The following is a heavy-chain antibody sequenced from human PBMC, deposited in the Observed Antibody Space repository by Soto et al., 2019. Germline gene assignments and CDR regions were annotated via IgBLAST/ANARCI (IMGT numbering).Heavy chain of an antibody. Sequence: GWSLRLSCAASGFTFNTYAMNWVRQAPGKGLEWVASISGSGGTTYYAVSVKGRFTVSRDTSKNTLFLQMNSLSAEDTAVYYCAKGFIVVVTAIRPDDNFDVWGQGTTVTVS. CDR2: ISGSGGTT. CDR3: AKGFIVVVTAIRPDDNFDV. J-gene: IGHJ3*01. CDR1: GFTFNTYA. D-gene: IGHD2-21*02. V-gene: IGHV3-23*01.